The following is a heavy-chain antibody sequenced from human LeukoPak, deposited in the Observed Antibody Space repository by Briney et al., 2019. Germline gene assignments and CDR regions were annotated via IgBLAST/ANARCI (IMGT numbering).Heavy chain of an antibody. CDR3: AVTWTGYSSGWTSFDY. D-gene: IGHD6-19*01. CDR2: IHYTGST. J-gene: IGHJ4*02. CDR1: GGSINSYY. V-gene: IGHV4-59*08. Sequence: SETLSLTCTVSGGSINSYYWSWIRQPPGKGLEWIGFIHYTGSTNYNPSLKSRVTISVDTSKNQFSLKLSSVTAADTAVYYCAVTWTGYSSGWTSFDYWGQGTLVTVSS.